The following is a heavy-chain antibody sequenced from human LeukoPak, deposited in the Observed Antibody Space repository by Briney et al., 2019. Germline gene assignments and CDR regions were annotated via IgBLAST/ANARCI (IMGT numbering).Heavy chain of an antibody. CDR2: IHDDGRT. V-gene: IGHV4-39*07. J-gene: IGHJ5*02. Sequence: SETLSLTCSVSGGSMSDSITWGWLRHPPGKGLEWLANIHDDGRTAPNPSLRSRLTISQDRSKNQFSLKVSSVTAADAAFYYCAKVLTAAGLDLWGQGILVTVSS. D-gene: IGHD6-25*01. CDR3: AKVLTAAGLDL. CDR1: GGSMSDSIT.